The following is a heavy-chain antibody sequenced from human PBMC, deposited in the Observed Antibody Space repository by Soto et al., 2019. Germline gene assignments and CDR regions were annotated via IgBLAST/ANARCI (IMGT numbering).Heavy chain of an antibody. D-gene: IGHD2-2*01. V-gene: IGHV4-38-2*02. CDR1: GYSISSGYY. J-gene: IGHJ5*02. Sequence: SETLSLTCAVSGYSISSGYYWGWIRQPPGKGLEWIGSIYHSGSTYYNPSLKSRVTISVDTSKNQFSLKLSSVTAADTAVYYCARDFCSSTSCYSEDWLDPWGQGTLVTVSS. CDR2: IYHSGST. CDR3: ARDFCSSTSCYSEDWLDP.